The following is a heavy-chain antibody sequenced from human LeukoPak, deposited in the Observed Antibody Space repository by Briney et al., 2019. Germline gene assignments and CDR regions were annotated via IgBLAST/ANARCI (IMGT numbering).Heavy chain of an antibody. J-gene: IGHJ4*02. V-gene: IGHV3-64*01. CDR3: ARDREGYCSGGSCTNFDY. CDR1: GFTFRSYA. CDR2: INSNGGST. Sequence: GGSLRLSCEASGFTFRSYAMNWVRQAPGKGLEYVSAINSNGGSTYYAKSVKGRFTISRDNSKNTLYLQMGSLRAEDTAVYYCARDREGYCSGGSCTNFDYWGQGTLVTVSS. D-gene: IGHD2-15*01.